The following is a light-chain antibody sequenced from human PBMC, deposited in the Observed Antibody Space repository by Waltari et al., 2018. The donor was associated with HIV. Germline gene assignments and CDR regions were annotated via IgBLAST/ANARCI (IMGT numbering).Light chain of an antibody. CDR3: MHDYNYPRT. CDR2: SAS. J-gene: IGKJ4*02. CDR1: QGIGND. V-gene: IGKV1-6*01. Sequence: AIKMTESPPSLSAAIGGRDTITCRASQGIGNDLCWYQQQPGKPPKLLIYSASRLQSGVASRFSGSGSGTDFTLTISGLRPEDFATYYCMHDYNYPRTFGRWTRLEIK.